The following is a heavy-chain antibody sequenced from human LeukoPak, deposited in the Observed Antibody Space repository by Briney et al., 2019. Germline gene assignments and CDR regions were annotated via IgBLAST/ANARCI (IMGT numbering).Heavy chain of an antibody. D-gene: IGHD2-2*01. CDR3: ARGAHCSSTSCDWFDP. J-gene: IGHJ5*02. Sequence: RPSETLSLTCTVSGGSISSGGYYWSWIRQHPGKGLEWIGYIYYSGSTYYNPSLKSRVTISVDTSKNQFSLKLSSVTAADTAVYYCARGAHCSSTSCDWFDPWGQGTLVTVSS. CDR1: GGSISSGGYY. V-gene: IGHV4-31*03. CDR2: IYYSGST.